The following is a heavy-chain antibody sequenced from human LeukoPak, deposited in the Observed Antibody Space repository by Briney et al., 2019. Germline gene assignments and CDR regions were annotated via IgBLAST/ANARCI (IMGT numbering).Heavy chain of an antibody. CDR3: GAGRQFVGAFDI. D-gene: IGHD3-10*01. V-gene: IGHV3-48*03. J-gene: IGHJ3*02. CDR2: ISSGGTTI. CDR1: GFTFSSYE. Sequence: GGSLRLSCAASGFTFSSYELYWVRQAPGKGLEWVSYISSGGTTIQYADSVKGQFTISRDDAKKSLYLQMNSLRAEDTAIYYCGAGRQFVGAFDIWGQGTLVTVSS.